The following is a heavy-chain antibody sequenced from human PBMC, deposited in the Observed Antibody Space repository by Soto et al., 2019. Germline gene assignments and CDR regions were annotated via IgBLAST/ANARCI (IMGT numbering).Heavy chain of an antibody. CDR2: IYHSGST. CDR3: VRHGDPYYFDY. J-gene: IGHJ4*02. D-gene: IGHD4-17*01. Sequence: QVQLQESGPGLVKPSGTLSLTCAVSSGSISSSNWWSWVRQPPGKGLEWIGEIYHSGSTHYNSSLKSRVTISVEKSKNQFSLKLNSVTAADTAVYYCVRHGDPYYFDYWGQGTLVTVSS. CDR1: SGSISSSNW. V-gene: IGHV4-4*02.